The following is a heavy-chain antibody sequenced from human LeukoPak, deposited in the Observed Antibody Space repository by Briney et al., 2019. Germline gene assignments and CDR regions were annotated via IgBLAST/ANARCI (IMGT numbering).Heavy chain of an antibody. CDR2: ISGSGGST. CDR1: GFTFSSYA. V-gene: IGHV3-23*01. Sequence: GGSLRLSCAASGFTFSSYAMSWVRQAPGKGLEWVSAISGSGGSTYYADSVKGRFTISRDSSNNTLFLQMSNLRADDSDLYYCATDVRSSPLGFWGHGTLVTVSS. J-gene: IGHJ4*01. D-gene: IGHD6-13*01. CDR3: ATDVRSSPLGF.